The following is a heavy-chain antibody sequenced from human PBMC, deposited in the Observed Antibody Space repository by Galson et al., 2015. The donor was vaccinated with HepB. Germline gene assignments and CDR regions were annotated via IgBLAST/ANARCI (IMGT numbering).Heavy chain of an antibody. V-gene: IGHV5-51*01. Sequence: QSGAEVKKPGESLKISCKGSGYSFTSYWIGWVRQMPGKGLEWMGIIWPDDSDTRYSPSFQGQVSISADKSISAAYLQWSSLKASDTAIYYCARQSTTGTTSPFEIWGQGTMVTVSS. D-gene: IGHD1-1*01. CDR3: ARQSTTGTTSPFEI. CDR2: IWPDDSDT. CDR1: GYSFTSYW. J-gene: IGHJ3*02.